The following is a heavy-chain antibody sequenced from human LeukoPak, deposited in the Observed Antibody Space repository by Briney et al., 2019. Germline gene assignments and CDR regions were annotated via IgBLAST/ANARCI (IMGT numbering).Heavy chain of an antibody. CDR1: GYTFTSYY. Sequence: ASVKVSCKASGYTFTSYYMHWVRQAPGQGLEWLGIINPSGGSTSYAQKFQGRVTMTRDTSTSTVYMELCSLRSEDTAVYYCARDQERSGWYGWFDPWGQGTLVTVSS. CDR3: ARDQERSGWYGWFDP. D-gene: IGHD6-19*01. CDR2: INPSGGST. J-gene: IGHJ5*02. V-gene: IGHV1-46*01.